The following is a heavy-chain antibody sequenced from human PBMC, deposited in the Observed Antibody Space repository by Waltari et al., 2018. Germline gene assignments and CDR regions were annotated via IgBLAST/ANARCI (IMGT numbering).Heavy chain of an antibody. V-gene: IGHV3-48*04. D-gene: IGHD1-1*01. J-gene: IGHJ4*02. CDR1: GFTFSSYS. Sequence: EVQLVESGGGLVQPGGSLRLSCAASGFTFSSYSMNWVRQAPGKGLEWVSYISSSSSTIYYADSVKGLFTISRDNAKNSLYLQMNSLGAEDTALYYCARDGARVLERGDYFDYWGQGTLVTVSS. CDR2: ISSSSSTI. CDR3: ARDGARVLERGDYFDY.